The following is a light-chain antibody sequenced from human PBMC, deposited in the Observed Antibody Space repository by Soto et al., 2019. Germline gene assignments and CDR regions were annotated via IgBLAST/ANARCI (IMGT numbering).Light chain of an antibody. J-gene: IGKJ1*01. CDR3: QQYGSSGT. Sequence: EIVLTQSPGTLSLSPGERATLYCRASQSVSSSYLAWYQQKPGQAPRLLIYGASNRATGIPDRFSGSGSGTDFTLTISRLEPEDFAVYYCQQYGSSGTFGQGTKVDIK. V-gene: IGKV3-20*01. CDR1: QSVSSSY. CDR2: GAS.